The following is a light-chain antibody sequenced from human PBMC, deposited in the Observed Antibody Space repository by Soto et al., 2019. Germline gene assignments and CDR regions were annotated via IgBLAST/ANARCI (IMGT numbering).Light chain of an antibody. V-gene: IGKV3-15*01. CDR1: QSVRSN. CDR3: QQRSNWPLT. Sequence: EIVMTQSPGTLSVSPGERATLSCRASQSVRSNLAWYQQKPGQAPRLLIYGASTRATDISARFSGSGSGTEFTLTISSLQSEDFAVYYCQQRSNWPLTFGGGTKVEIK. J-gene: IGKJ4*01. CDR2: GAS.